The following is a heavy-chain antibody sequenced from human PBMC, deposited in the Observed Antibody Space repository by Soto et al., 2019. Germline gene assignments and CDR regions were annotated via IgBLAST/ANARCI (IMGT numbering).Heavy chain of an antibody. J-gene: IGHJ4*01. CDR3: ARSIVVVTALDY. CDR1: VYTFTSYA. Sequence: ASVKVSCKASVYTFTSYAMHWVRQATGQRLEWMGWINAGNGNTKYSQKFQGRVTITRDTSASTAYMELSSLRSEDTAVYYCARSIVVVTALDYWGHGTLVTV. CDR2: INAGNGNT. D-gene: IGHD2-21*02. V-gene: IGHV1-3*01.